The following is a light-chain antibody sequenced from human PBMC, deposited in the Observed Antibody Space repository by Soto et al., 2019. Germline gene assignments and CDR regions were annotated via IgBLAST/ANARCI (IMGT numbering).Light chain of an antibody. CDR2: EVT. V-gene: IGLV2-14*01. CDR1: SSDVGGYRY. J-gene: IGLJ1*01. Sequence: QSALSQPASVSGSPGQSITISCAGTSSDVGGYRYVSWYQQRPGEAPKLLIYEVTNRPSGISDRFSASKSGNTASLTISGLRYVDDADYFCGSYTSSAYVFGTGTKLTVL. CDR3: GSYTSSAYV.